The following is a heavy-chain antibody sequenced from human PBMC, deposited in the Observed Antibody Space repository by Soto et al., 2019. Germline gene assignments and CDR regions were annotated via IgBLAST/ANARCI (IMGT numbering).Heavy chain of an antibody. Sequence: GSLRLSCVASGFTFSSFWMSWARQAPGKGLEWVANIKQDGSHKYYVPSVKGRFTISRDNAKNSLYLQMNSLRAEDTAVYYCADPHYDFWSGYSLGGMDVWGQGTTVTVSS. J-gene: IGHJ6*02. CDR2: IKQDGSHK. CDR3: ADPHYDFWSGYSLGGMDV. CDR1: GFTFSSFW. D-gene: IGHD3-3*01. V-gene: IGHV3-7*03.